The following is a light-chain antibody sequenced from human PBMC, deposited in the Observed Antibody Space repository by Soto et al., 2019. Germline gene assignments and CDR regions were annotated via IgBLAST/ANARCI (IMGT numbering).Light chain of an antibody. J-gene: IGKJ1*01. CDR2: GAS. V-gene: IGKV3-15*01. CDR3: QQYNNWPRT. CDR1: QSVSSN. Sequence: EIVMTQSPATLSVSPGERATLSCRASQSVSSNLAWYQQKPGQAPRLLIYGASTMATGIPARFSGSGSGTEFTLTISSLQSEDVAFYYCQQYNNWPRTFGQGTKVEIK.